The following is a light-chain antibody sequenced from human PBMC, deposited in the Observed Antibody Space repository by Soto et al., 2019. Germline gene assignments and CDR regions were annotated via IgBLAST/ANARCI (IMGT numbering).Light chain of an antibody. CDR1: SSDVGSYNL. CDR2: EGS. V-gene: IGLV2-23*01. Sequence: QSVLTQPASVSGSPGQSITISCTGTSSDVGSYNLVSWYQQHPGKAHKLMIYEGSKRPSGVSNRFSGSKSGNTASLTISGLQAEDEADYYCCSYAGYVFGTGTKVTVL. J-gene: IGLJ1*01. CDR3: CSYAGYV.